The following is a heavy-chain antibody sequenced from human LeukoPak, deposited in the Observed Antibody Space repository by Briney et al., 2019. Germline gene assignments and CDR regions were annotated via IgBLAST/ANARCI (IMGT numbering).Heavy chain of an antibody. Sequence: GGSLRLSCAGSGFPFSSHGMNWVRQAPGKGLEWVSGISPGGGPTYYADSVKGRFTISRDNSKNTLYLQMNSLRAEDTAVYYCARVTYGSGTYGAFDYWGQGTLVTVSS. D-gene: IGHD3-10*01. CDR1: GFPFSSHG. J-gene: IGHJ4*02. CDR3: ARVTYGSGTYGAFDY. CDR2: ISPGGGPT. V-gene: IGHV3-23*01.